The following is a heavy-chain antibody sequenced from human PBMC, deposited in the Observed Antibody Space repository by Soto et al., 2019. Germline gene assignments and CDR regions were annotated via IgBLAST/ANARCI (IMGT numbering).Heavy chain of an antibody. Sequence: SGTASLTCAVYGGSFSGYYWSCIRQPPGKGLEWIGEINHSGSTNYNPSLKSRVTISVDTSKNQFSLKLSSVTAADTAVYYCAGGQNWNYSYYYYYYYYMDVWGKGTTVT. V-gene: IGHV4-34*01. J-gene: IGHJ6*03. D-gene: IGHD1-7*01. CDR3: AGGQNWNYSYYYYYYYYMDV. CDR2: INHSGST. CDR1: GGSFSGYY.